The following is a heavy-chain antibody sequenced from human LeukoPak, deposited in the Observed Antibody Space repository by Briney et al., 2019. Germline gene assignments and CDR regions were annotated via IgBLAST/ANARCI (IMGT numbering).Heavy chain of an antibody. Sequence: GESLKISCKGSGYSFTSYWIGWVRQMPGKGLEWMGIIYPGDSDTRYSPSFQGQVTISADKSISTAYLQWSSLKASDTAMYYCARLPLSVLWPNRDLRGRDWYFDLWGRGTLVTVSS. CDR2: IYPGDSDT. V-gene: IGHV5-51*01. D-gene: IGHD1-14*01. CDR1: GYSFTSYW. J-gene: IGHJ2*01. CDR3: ARLPLSVLWPNRDLRGRDWYFDL.